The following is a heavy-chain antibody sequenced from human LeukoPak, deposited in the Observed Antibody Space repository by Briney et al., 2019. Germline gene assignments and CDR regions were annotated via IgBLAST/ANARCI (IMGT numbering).Heavy chain of an antibody. J-gene: IGHJ6*03. CDR2: MNPNSGNT. V-gene: IGHV1-8*01. CDR1: GYTFTSYD. D-gene: IGHD2-15*01. Sequence: ASVKVSCKASGYTFTSYDINWVRQATGQGLERMGWMNPNSGNTGYAQKFQGRVTMTRNTSISTAYMELSSLRSEDTAMYYCARALGVDYYMDVWGKGTTVTISS. CDR3: ARALGVDYYMDV.